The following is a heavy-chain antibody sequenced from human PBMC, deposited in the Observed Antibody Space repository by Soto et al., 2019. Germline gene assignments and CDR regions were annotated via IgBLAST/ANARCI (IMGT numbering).Heavy chain of an antibody. J-gene: IGHJ4*02. Sequence: GESLKISCKGSGYSFTSYWIGWVRQMPGKGLEWMGIIYPGDSDTRYSPSFQGQVTISADKSISTAYLQWSSLKASDTAMYYCARHIGARSSWYWDDYWGQGTLVTVSS. CDR2: IYPGDSDT. CDR3: ARHIGARSSWYWDDY. D-gene: IGHD6-13*01. V-gene: IGHV5-51*01. CDR1: GYSFTSYW.